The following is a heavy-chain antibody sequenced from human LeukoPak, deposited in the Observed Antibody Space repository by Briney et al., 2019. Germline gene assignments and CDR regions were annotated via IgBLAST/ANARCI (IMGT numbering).Heavy chain of an antibody. CDR3: ARGGHGTSVAVAGTGDY. CDR1: GYTFTSYY. J-gene: IGHJ4*02. V-gene: IGHV1-46*01. Sequence: ASVTVSCKASGYTFTSYYMHWVRQAPGQGLEWMGIIDPSGGSTIYAQKFQGRVTMTRDMSTSTVYMQLSSLRSDDTAVYYCARGGHGTSVAVAGTGDYWGQGTLVTVSS. D-gene: IGHD6-19*01. CDR2: IDPSGGST.